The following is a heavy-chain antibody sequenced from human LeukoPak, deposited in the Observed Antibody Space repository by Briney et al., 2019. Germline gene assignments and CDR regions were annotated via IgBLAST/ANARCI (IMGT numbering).Heavy chain of an antibody. CDR3: ARDVGDWLGFDY. V-gene: IGHV4-59*01. CDR1: GGSISSYY. CDR2: IYYSGST. D-gene: IGHD3/OR15-3a*01. Sequence: SETLSLTCTVSGGSISSYYWSWIRQPPGKGLEWIGYIYYSGSTNYNPSLKSRVTISVDTSKNQFSLKLSSVTAADTAVYYCARDVGDWLGFDYWGQGTLVTVSS. J-gene: IGHJ4*02.